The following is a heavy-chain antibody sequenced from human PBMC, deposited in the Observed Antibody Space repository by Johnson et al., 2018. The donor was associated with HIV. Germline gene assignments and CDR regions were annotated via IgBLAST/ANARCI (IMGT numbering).Heavy chain of an antibody. V-gene: IGHV3-30*02. D-gene: IGHD3-22*01. J-gene: IGHJ3*02. CDR1: GFTFSDYY. Sequence: QVQLVESGGGLVKPGGSLRLSCAASGFTFSDYYMSWIRQAPGKGLEWVAFTQYDGSNKYYADSMKGRFTISRDNSKKTLYLQMNSLRPEDTAVYYCAKETRDSRSAFDIWGQGTMVTVSS. CDR3: AKETRDSRSAFDI. CDR2: TQYDGSNK.